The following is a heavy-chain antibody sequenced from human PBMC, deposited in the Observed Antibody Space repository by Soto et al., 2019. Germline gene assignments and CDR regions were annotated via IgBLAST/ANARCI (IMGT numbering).Heavy chain of an antibody. Sequence: ASVKVSCKASGYTFTSYGISWVRQAPGQGLEWMGWISAYNGNTNYAQKLQGRVTMTTDTSTSTAYMELRSLRSDDTAVYYCARDSSYGIYYYGMDVWGRGTTVTVSS. V-gene: IGHV1-18*01. CDR1: GYTFTSYG. CDR3: ARDSSYGIYYYGMDV. J-gene: IGHJ6*02. CDR2: ISAYNGNT. D-gene: IGHD5-18*01.